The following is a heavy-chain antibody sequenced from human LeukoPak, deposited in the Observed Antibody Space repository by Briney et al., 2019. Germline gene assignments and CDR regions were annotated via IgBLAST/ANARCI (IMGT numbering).Heavy chain of an antibody. D-gene: IGHD4-17*01. CDR2: ITGDGIST. V-gene: IGHV3-74*01. J-gene: IGHJ2*01. Sequence: GGSLRLSCAASGFTFSGYWMHWVRQAPGMGLVWVSRITGDGISTSDADSVKGRFTISRDNAKNTLYLQMISLRAEDTAVYYCARDTGWYFDLWGRGTLVTVSS. CDR1: GFTFSGYW. CDR3: ARDTGWYFDL.